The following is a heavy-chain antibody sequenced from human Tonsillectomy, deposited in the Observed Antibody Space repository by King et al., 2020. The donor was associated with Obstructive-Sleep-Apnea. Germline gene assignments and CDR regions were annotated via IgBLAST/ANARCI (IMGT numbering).Heavy chain of an antibody. Sequence: VQLVESGGGLVQPGRSLRLSCAASGFTFDDYAMHWVRQAPGKGLEWVSGISWNSGSIGYADSVKGRFTISRDNAKNSLYLQMNSLRAEDTALYYCAKDIGRWELPYYYYYYGMDVWGQGTTVTVSS. CDR1: GFTFDDYA. D-gene: IGHD1-26*01. CDR3: AKDIGRWELPYYYYYYGMDV. V-gene: IGHV3-9*01. J-gene: IGHJ6*02. CDR2: ISWNSGSI.